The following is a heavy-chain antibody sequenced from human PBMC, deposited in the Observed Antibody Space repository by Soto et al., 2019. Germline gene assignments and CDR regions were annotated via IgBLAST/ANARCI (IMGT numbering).Heavy chain of an antibody. CDR1: GGSISSGSYY. CDR3: AREQWLNWFEP. J-gene: IGHJ5*02. D-gene: IGHD6-19*01. Sequence: SETLSLTCTVSGGSISSGSYYWGWIRQPPGKGLEWIGSIYYSGSTYYNPSLKSRVTISVDTSKNQFSLKLNSVTPEDTAVYYCAREQWLNWFEPWGQGTLVTVSS. CDR2: IYYSGST. V-gene: IGHV4-39*02.